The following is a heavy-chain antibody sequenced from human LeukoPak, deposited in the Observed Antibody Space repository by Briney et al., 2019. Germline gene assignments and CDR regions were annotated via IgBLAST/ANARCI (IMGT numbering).Heavy chain of an antibody. D-gene: IGHD3-3*01. Sequence: NPSETLSLTCAVYGGSFSGYYWSWIRQPPGKGLEWIGEINHSGSTNYNPSLKSRVTISVDTSKNQFSLKLSSVTAADTAVYYCARGRALLSGYYGFDPWGQGTLVTVSS. CDR1: GGSFSGYY. CDR3: ARGRALLSGYYGFDP. CDR2: INHSGST. J-gene: IGHJ5*02. V-gene: IGHV4-34*01.